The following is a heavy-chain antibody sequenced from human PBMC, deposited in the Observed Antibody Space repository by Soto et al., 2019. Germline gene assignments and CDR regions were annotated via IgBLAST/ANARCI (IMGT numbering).Heavy chain of an antibody. Sequence: QVQLQESGPGLVKPSETLSLTCTVSGGSINNYYWSWIRQSPGDGLEWIGSSYYGGTSTYNPSLNSRFTMSLDTSKNHLSPKLSSVTAADTAVSYGARHSWELRKTFDYWGQGTLVTVSS. J-gene: IGHJ4*01. V-gene: IGHV4-59*08. CDR3: ARHSWELRKTFDY. CDR1: GGSINNYY. CDR2: SYYGGTS. D-gene: IGHD1-7*01.